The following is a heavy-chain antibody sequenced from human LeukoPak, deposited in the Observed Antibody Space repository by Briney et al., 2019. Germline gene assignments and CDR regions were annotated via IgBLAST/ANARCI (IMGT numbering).Heavy chain of an antibody. Sequence: GGSLRLSCAASGFTVSSNYMSWVRQAPGKGLEWVSVIYSGGSTYYADSVKGIFTISRDNSKNTLYLQMNSLRAEDTAVYYCASLVVPAAIGAFDIWGQGTMVTVSS. CDR2: IYSGGST. D-gene: IGHD2-2*01. CDR1: GFTVSSNY. CDR3: ASLVVPAAIGAFDI. J-gene: IGHJ3*02. V-gene: IGHV3-66*01.